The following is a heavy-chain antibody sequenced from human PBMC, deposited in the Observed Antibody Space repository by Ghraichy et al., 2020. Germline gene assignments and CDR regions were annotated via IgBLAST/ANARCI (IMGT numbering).Heavy chain of an antibody. CDR1: GGSFSGYY. J-gene: IGHJ4*02. D-gene: IGHD3-22*01. V-gene: IGHV4-34*01. CDR3: ASGTIRYYYDSSGYHHPVEYYFDY. Sequence: SETLSLTCAVYGGSFSGYYWSWIRQPPGKGLEWIGEINHSGSTNYNPSLKSRVTISVDTSKNQFSLKLSSVTAADTAVYYCASGTIRYYYDSSGYHHPVEYYFDYWGQGTLVTVSS. CDR2: INHSGST.